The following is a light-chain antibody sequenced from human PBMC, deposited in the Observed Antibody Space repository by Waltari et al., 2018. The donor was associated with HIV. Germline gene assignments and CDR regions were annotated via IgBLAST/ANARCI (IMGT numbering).Light chain of an antibody. V-gene: IGKV1-5*03. CDR1: QDISRW. CDR2: KAS. J-gene: IGKJ1*01. CDR3: QQYNTYLWT. Sequence: DLQMNQSPSTLSASIGDTATLTCRASQDISRWMAWYQQKPGEVPKLLVYKASLLGSGVPSRFSGSGSGTEFTLTINSLQPSDFATYYCQQYNTYLWTFGQGTKVEI.